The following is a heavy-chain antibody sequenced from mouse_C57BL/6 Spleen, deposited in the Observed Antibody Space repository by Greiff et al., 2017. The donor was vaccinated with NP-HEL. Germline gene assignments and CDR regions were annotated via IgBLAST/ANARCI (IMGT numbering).Heavy chain of an antibody. Sequence: VQLQQSGPVLVKPGASVKMSCKASGYTFTDYYMNWVKQSHGKSLEWIGVINPYNGGTSYNQKFKGKATLTVEKSSSTAYMALNSLTSEDSAVYYCARSGYYGSSPYFDYWGQGTTLTVSS. CDR3: ARSGYYGSSPYFDY. CDR1: GYTFTDYY. CDR2: INPYNGGT. D-gene: IGHD1-1*01. J-gene: IGHJ2*01. V-gene: IGHV1-19*01.